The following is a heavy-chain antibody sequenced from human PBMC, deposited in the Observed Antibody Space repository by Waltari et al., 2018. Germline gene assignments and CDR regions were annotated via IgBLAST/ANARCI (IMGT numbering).Heavy chain of an antibody. V-gene: IGHV4-39*01. CDR1: DGSITSSRHY. D-gene: IGHD5-12*01. J-gene: IGHJ3*01. CDR2: IYYAGAT. Sequence: QLQLQESGPGLVKPSETLSLTCSVSDGSITSSRHYWGWIRQPPGQGLEWLGTIYYAGATYSSPSLNSRVTVSRDTPKNQLSLTLGSVTASDTAVYYCATYIGASVGTAAFDVWGQGAMVTVSS. CDR3: ATYIGASVGTAAFDV.